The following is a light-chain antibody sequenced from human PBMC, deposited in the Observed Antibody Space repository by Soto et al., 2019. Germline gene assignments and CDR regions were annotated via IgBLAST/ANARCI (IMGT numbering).Light chain of an antibody. CDR3: QQLNSDISIT. V-gene: IGKV3D-15*01. Sequence: SPTTLAVSQGERATLSRRASRGIGSTLAWYQQKPGQAPRLLIYGASSRATGIPDRFSGSGSGTDFTLTISRLEPEDFATYYCQQLNSDISITFGQGTRLEIK. CDR1: RGIGST. CDR2: GAS. J-gene: IGKJ5*01.